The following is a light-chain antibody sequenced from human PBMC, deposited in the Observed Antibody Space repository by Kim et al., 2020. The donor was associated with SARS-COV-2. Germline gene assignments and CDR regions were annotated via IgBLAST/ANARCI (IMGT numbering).Light chain of an antibody. CDR2: AGS. V-gene: IGKV1-17*03. CDR3: LQHVSYPRT. Sequence: ADIGERVSSSGRASQDIGEYFAWFDQKPGEAPRPLIYAGSNWQSGFPPRFRGRGSGTEFTHTISSLQPEDFAPYYCLQHVSYPRTFGHGTKREI. J-gene: IGKJ2*02. CDR1: QDIGEY.